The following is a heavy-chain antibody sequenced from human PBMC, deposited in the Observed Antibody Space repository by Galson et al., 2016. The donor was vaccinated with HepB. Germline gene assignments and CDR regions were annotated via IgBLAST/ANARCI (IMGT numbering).Heavy chain of an antibody. CDR2: FNPEEAQT. Sequence: SVKVSCKVSGAALVELPIHWVRQAPGKGLEWMGGFNPEEAQTIYAENFQGRVTMTEDPSTDTAHMELNRLTSDDTAVYYCAVRKGDFWSGYSPWGQGTLVTVSS. CDR1: GAALVELP. D-gene: IGHD3-3*01. V-gene: IGHV1-24*01. CDR3: AVRKGDFWSGYSP. J-gene: IGHJ5*02.